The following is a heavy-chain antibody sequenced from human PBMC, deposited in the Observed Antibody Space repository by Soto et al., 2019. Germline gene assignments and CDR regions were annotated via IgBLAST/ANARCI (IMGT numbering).Heavy chain of an antibody. CDR1: GFSISSNY. J-gene: IGHJ3*02. Sequence: EVQLVESGGGLIQPGGSLRLSCAASGFSISSNYMNWVRQAPGKGLEWVSVIYGDDRTYYADSVKGRFTISRDNSKNTVYLQLNSLRGDDTAVYYCTRDRLLEWLVGVRFWAFDNWGQGTMVIVSS. CDR2: IYGDDRT. D-gene: IGHD3-3*01. V-gene: IGHV3-53*01. CDR3: TRDRLLEWLVGVRFWAFDN.